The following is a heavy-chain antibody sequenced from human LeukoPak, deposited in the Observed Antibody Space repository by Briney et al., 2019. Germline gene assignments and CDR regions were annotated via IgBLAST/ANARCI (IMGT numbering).Heavy chain of an antibody. V-gene: IGHV4-39*01. J-gene: IGHJ6*04. D-gene: IGHD3-22*01. Sequence: SETLSLTCTVSGGSISSSSYYWRGIGQPPGKGLEWIGSIYYSGSTHYNPSLKSRVTISVDTYKNQFSQKLRSVTAADTAVYYCARHLVLGIDVWGKGTTVSVSS. CDR2: IYYSGST. CDR1: GGSISSSSYY. CDR3: ARHLVLGIDV.